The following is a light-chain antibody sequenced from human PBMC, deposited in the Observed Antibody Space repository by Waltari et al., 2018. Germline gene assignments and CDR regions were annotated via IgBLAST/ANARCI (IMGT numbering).Light chain of an antibody. CDR2: DTS. Sequence: EIVLTQSPGTLSLSPGARATLSCRASQSVGRSLAWYQRKPGQAPRLLIYDTSNRATGIPERFSGSGSGTDFSLTISRLEPEYFAVYYCQMYVRLPVTFGQGTKVEIK. CDR3: QMYVRLPVT. CDR1: QSVGRS. V-gene: IGKV3-20*01. J-gene: IGKJ1*01.